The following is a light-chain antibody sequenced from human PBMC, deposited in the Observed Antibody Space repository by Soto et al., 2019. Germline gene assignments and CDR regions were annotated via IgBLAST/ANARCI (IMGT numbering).Light chain of an antibody. CDR1: SSDVGSYNL. Sequence: QSVLTQPASVSGSPGQSITISCTGASSDVGSYNLVSWYQQHPGKAPKLMIYEGSKRPSGVSNRFSGSKSGNTASLTISGHQAEDEAHYYCCSYAGSSTVVFGGGTKLTV. CDR2: EGS. CDR3: CSYAGSSTVV. J-gene: IGLJ2*01. V-gene: IGLV2-23*01.